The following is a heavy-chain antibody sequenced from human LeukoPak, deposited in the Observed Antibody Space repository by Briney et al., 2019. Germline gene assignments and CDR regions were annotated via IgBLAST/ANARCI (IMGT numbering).Heavy chain of an antibody. J-gene: IGHJ4*02. CDR2: IYYSGST. V-gene: IGHV4-39*01. CDR1: GDSISSSSYY. CDR3: ARLQYYYDSNGYYSLYYFDY. Sequence: SETLSLTCAVSGDSISSSSYYWGWIRQPPGKGLEWIGNIYYSGSTYYNPSLRSRLTISLDTSKNQFSLTLSSVTAADTAVYYCARLQYYYDSNGYYSLYYFDYWGQGTVVTVSS. D-gene: IGHD3-22*01.